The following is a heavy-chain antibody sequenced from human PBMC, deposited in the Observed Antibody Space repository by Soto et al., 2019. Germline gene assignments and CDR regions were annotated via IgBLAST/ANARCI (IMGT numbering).Heavy chain of an antibody. D-gene: IGHD1-26*01. CDR2: ISASGGLK. CDR3: AREVGAPSGWLDP. CDR1: GFTFTNYA. V-gene: IGHV3-23*01. Sequence: EVQLSESGGDLRQPGGSLRLSCAASGFTFTNYAMTWVRQTPGKGLEWVSGISASGGLKYYADSVQGRFTVSGDNSKNILYLQMDNLGDGDPDLYCCAREVGAPSGWLDPGGQGTQVTVSS. J-gene: IGHJ5*02.